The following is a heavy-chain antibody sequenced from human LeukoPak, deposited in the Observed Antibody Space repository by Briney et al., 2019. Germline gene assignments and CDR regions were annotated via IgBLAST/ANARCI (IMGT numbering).Heavy chain of an antibody. J-gene: IGHJ5*02. V-gene: IGHV4-61*02. D-gene: IGHD4-23*01. CDR2: IYTSGST. Sequence: SETLSLTCTVSGGSISSGSYYWSWIRQPAGKGLEWIGRIYTSGSTNYNPSLKSRVTISVDTSKNQFSLKLSSVTAADTAVYYCARAWGLRWGFDPWDQGTLVTVSS. CDR1: GGSISSGSYY. CDR3: ARAWGLRWGFDP.